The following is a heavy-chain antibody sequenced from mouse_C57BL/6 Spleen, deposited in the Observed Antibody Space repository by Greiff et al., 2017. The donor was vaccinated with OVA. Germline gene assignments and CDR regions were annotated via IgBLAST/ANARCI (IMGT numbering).Heavy chain of an antibody. D-gene: IGHD1-1*01. CDR3: AIYYGSSYEGFAY. J-gene: IGHJ3*01. Sequence: EVQLQQSGPELVKPGASVKIPCKASGYTFTDYNMDWVKQSHGKSLEWIGDINPNHGGTIYNQKFKGKATLTVDKSSSTAYMELRSLTSEDTAVYYCAIYYGSSYEGFAYWGQGTLVTVSA. CDR2: INPNHGGT. V-gene: IGHV1-18*01. CDR1: GYTFTDYN.